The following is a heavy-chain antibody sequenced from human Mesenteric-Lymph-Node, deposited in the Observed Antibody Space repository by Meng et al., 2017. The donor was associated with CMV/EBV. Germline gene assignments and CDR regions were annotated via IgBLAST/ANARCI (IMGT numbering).Heavy chain of an antibody. CDR3: ARDSDYGGYDPNVDY. Sequence: SRFTFSDYYISWIRQAPGKGLEWVSYISSSGSTRYYADSVKGRFTISRDNAKNLLYLQMNSLRAEDTAVYYCARDSDYGGYDPNVDYWGQGTLVTVSS. CDR1: RFTFSDYY. V-gene: IGHV3-11*01. J-gene: IGHJ4*02. CDR2: ISSSGSTR. D-gene: IGHD5-12*01.